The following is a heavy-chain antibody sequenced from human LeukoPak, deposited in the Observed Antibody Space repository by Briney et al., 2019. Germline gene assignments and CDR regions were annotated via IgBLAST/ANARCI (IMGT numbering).Heavy chain of an antibody. D-gene: IGHD2-8*01. CDR1: GYTFTGYY. CDR2: INPNSGVT. CDR3: ATAVLYGRKDFDY. J-gene: IGHJ4*02. Sequence: ASVKVSCKAAGYTFTGYYTHWGRQAPGQGLELMGWINPNSGVTKFAQRFQGRVTMTRDTSTSTAYLELSSLRSDDTAVYSCATAVLYGRKDFDYSGQGTLVTVSS. V-gene: IGHV1-2*02.